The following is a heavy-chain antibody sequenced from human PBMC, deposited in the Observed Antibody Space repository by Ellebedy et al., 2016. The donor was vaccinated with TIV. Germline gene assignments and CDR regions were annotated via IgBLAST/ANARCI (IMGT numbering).Heavy chain of an antibody. CDR2: IEQDGTEE. CDR1: GFTFSTYW. D-gene: IGHD4-17*01. CDR3: ARGLSDYGDIKLDY. Sequence: GGSLRPSCTASGFTFSTYWMNWVRQAPGKGLEWVANIEQDGTEENYVDSVRGRFTISRDNAKKSVSLQMSSLRGDDTAVYYCARGLSDYGDIKLDYWGQGALVTVSS. V-gene: IGHV3-7*03. J-gene: IGHJ4*02.